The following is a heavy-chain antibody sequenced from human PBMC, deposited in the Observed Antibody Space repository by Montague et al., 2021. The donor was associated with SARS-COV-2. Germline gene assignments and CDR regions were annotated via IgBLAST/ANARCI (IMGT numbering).Heavy chain of an antibody. J-gene: IGHJ4*02. D-gene: IGHD6-13*01. CDR1: DDSISYFY. Sequence: SETLSPTCTVSDDSISYFYWSWIRQPAGKGLEWIGRVSASGSTNYNPSLNSRVTMSVDTSKKQFSLRLSPVTAADTAVYYCARDVVAAPGTFDYWGQGTLVTVSS. CDR2: VSASGST. CDR3: ARDVVAAPGTFDY. V-gene: IGHV4-4*07.